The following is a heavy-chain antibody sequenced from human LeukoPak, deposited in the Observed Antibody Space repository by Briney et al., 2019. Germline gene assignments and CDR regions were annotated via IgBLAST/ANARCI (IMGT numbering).Heavy chain of an antibody. V-gene: IGHV1-2*02. J-gene: IGHJ4*02. CDR2: INPNNDVT. Sequence: ASVKVSCKASGYTFTGYSMHWVRQAPGQGLEWMGWINPNNDVTNYALKFQGRVTMTRDTSISTAYMELSGLRSDDTAVYYCARSDGAYYFDYWGQGTLVTVSS. CDR3: ARSDGAYYFDY. D-gene: IGHD2-21*01. CDR1: GYTFTGYS.